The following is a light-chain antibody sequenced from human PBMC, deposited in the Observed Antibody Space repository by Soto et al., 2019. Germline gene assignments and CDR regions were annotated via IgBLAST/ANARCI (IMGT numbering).Light chain of an antibody. CDR1: SSDVGGYNY. V-gene: IGLV2-14*01. CDR3: SSYTSSSLYV. CDR2: DVS. J-gene: IGLJ1*01. Sequence: QSSLTQPASVSGSPGQSITISCTGTSSDVGGYNYVSWYQQHPGKAPKLMMYDVSNRPSGVSNRFSGSKSGNTASLTISGLQAEDEADYYRSSYTSSSLYVFGTGTKLTVL.